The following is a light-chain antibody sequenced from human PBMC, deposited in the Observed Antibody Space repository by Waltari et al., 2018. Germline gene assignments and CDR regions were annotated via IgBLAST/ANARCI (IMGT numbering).Light chain of an antibody. CDR3: QAWDSSTYVV. Sequence: SYELTQPPSVSVSPGQTASITCSGDKLGDHYACCYQQKPGQSPVLVIYQDSKRPSGIPERFSGSNSGNTATLTISGTQAMDEADYYCQAWDSSTYVVFGGGTKLTVL. V-gene: IGLV3-1*01. CDR2: QDS. CDR1: KLGDHY. J-gene: IGLJ2*01.